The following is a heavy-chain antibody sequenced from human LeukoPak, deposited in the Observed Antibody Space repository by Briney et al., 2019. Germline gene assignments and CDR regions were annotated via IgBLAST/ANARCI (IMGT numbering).Heavy chain of an antibody. J-gene: IGHJ5*02. CDR1: GGSISGYY. CDR3: VRSKSGTYGWFDP. D-gene: IGHD4-17*01. V-gene: IGHV4-59*01. CDR2: IYYTGST. Sequence: SEPLSLTCTVSGGSISGYYWSWIPQPPGKGLEWIGYIYYTGSTNYNPSLKSRVIISVDTSKNQFSLEVSSVTAADTAVYYCVRSKSGTYGWFDPWGQGTLVTVSS.